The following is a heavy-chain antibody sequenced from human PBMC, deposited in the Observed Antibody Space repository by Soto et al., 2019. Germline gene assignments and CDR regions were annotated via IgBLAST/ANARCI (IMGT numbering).Heavy chain of an antibody. V-gene: IGHV3-49*03. CDR2: IRSKAYGGTT. J-gene: IGHJ5*02. CDR3: TSSGYNYGPNWFDP. Sequence: HPGVSLRLSCTASGFTFGDYAMSWFRQAPGKGLEWVGFIRSKAYGGTTEYAASVKGRFTISRDDSKSIAYLQMNSLKTEDTAVYYCTSSGYNYGPNWFDPWGQGTLVTVSS. D-gene: IGHD5-18*01. CDR1: GFTFGDYA.